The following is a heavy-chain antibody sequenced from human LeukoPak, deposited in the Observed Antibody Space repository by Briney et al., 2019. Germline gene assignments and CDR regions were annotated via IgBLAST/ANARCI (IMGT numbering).Heavy chain of an antibody. CDR3: AKVGGYYYDSSGYAL. D-gene: IGHD3-22*01. V-gene: IGHV3-23*01. J-gene: IGHJ3*01. CDR1: GFTFSSYA. Sequence: GGSLRLSCAASGFTFSSYAMSWVRQAPGKGLEWVSAISGSGGSTYYADSVKGRFTIPRDNSKNTLYLQMNSLRAEDTAVYYCAKVGGYYYDSSGYALWGQGTMVTVSS. CDR2: ISGSGGST.